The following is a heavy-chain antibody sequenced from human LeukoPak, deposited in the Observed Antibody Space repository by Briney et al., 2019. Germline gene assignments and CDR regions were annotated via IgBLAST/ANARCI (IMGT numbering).Heavy chain of an antibody. CDR2: ISYDGSNK. CDR3: ASLFRYCSSTSCYIGEDV. V-gene: IGHV3-30-3*01. J-gene: IGHJ6*02. CDR1: GFTFSSYA. Sequence: WGVLRLSCAASGFTFSSYAMHWVRQAPGKGLEWVAVISYDGSNKYYADSVKGRFTISRDNSKNTLYLQMNSLRAEDTAVYYCASLFRYCSSTSCYIGEDVWGQGTTVTVSS. D-gene: IGHD2-2*02.